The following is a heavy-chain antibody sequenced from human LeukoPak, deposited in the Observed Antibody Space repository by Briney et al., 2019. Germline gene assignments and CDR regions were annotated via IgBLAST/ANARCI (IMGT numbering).Heavy chain of an antibody. CDR1: GSTFSSYS. J-gene: IGHJ4*02. Sequence: GGSLRLSCAASGSTFSSYSMNWVRQAPGKGLEWVSSISSSSSYIYYADSVKGRFTISRDNAKNSLYLQMNSLRAEDTAVYYCARSPLGYCSGGSCYSDYYFDYWGQGTLVTVSS. V-gene: IGHV3-21*01. CDR2: ISSSSSYI. D-gene: IGHD2-15*01. CDR3: ARSPLGYCSGGSCYSDYYFDY.